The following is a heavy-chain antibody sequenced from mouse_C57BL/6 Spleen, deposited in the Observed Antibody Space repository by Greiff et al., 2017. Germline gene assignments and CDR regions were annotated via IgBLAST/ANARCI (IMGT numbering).Heavy chain of an antibody. D-gene: IGHD2-1*01. CDR2: IRNKANGYTT. J-gene: IGHJ4*01. Sequence: EVQRVESGGGLVQPGGSLSLSCAASGFTFTDYYMSWVRQPPGKALEWLGFIRNKANGYTTEYSASVKGRFTISRDNSQSILYLQMNALRAEDSATYYCARRNYDYAMDYWGQGTSVTVSS. CDR1: GFTFTDYY. V-gene: IGHV7-3*01. CDR3: ARRNYDYAMDY.